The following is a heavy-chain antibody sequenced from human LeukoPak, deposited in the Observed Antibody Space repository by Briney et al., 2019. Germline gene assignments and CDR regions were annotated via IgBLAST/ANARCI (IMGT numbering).Heavy chain of an antibody. J-gene: IGHJ5*02. V-gene: IGHV3-48*01. CDR2: ISSSSSTI. CDR3: ARDRGVVVPAAENWFDP. D-gene: IGHD2-2*01. Sequence: GGSLRLSCAASGFTFSSYSMNWVRQAPGKGLEWVSYISSSSSTIYYADSVKGRFTISRDNAKNSLYLQMNSLRAEDTAVYYCARDRGVVVPAAENWFDPWGQGTLVTVSS. CDR1: GFTFSSYS.